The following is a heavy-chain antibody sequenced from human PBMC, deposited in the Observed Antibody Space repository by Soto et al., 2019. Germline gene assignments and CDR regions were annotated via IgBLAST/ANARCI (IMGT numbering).Heavy chain of an antibody. CDR2: IKSKIDGGTT. V-gene: IGHV3-15*01. CDR3: TTGDIVLVPVGDQHFSQTWIQGDNWFDP. J-gene: IGHJ5*02. D-gene: IGHD2-8*02. Sequence: GGSLRLSCAASGFTFRNAWMTWVRQAPGKGLEWVGRIKSKIDGGTTDYAAPVKGRFTISRDDSKNTLYLQMNSLKTEDTAVYYCTTGDIVLVPVGDQHFSQTWIQGDNWFDPWGQGTLVTVSS. CDR1: GFTFRNAW.